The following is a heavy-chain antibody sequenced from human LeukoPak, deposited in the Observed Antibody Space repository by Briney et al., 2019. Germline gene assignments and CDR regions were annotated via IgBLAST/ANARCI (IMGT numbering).Heavy chain of an antibody. CDR1: GFTFDDHA. J-gene: IGHJ3*02. V-gene: IGHV3-74*01. D-gene: IGHD7-27*01. CDR2: INSDGSST. Sequence: GGSLRLSCAASGFTFDDHAMHWVRQAPGKGLVLVSRINSDGSSTSYADSVKGRFTISRDNAKNTLYLQMNSLRAEDAAVYYCAGDGPNDAFDIWGQGTMVTVSS. CDR3: AGDGPNDAFDI.